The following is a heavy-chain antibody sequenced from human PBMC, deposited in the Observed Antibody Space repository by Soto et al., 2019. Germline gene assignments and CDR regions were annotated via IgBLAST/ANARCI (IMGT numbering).Heavy chain of an antibody. CDR2: LSGDGTTT. V-gene: IGHV3-23*01. D-gene: IGHD3-22*01. Sequence: PWGSLRLSCAASGFTFSTYGMSWVRQAPGKGLEWVSSLSGDGTTTYYIDSVKGRFTISRDNSRNTLSLQMNSLRTEDTAVYYCAKDISFDTSAYNYWGQGILVTVSS. CDR1: GFTFSTYG. CDR3: AKDISFDTSAYNY. J-gene: IGHJ4*02.